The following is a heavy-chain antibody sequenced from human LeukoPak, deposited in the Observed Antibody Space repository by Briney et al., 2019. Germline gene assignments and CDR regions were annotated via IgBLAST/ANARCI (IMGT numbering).Heavy chain of an antibody. CDR1: GFNVAAYA. CDR2: ISGDSDNK. V-gene: IGHV3-43*02. J-gene: IGHJ4*02. Sequence: GGALRLSCAASGFNVAAYAMYWVRQPPGKSLEWVSLISGDSDNKYSAASVRGRFAISRDNSKNSLYLQMNSLTTEDTALYYCAIAYESGSFYRAFAYWGQGALVTVSS. CDR3: AIAYESGSFYRAFAY. D-gene: IGHD3-10*01.